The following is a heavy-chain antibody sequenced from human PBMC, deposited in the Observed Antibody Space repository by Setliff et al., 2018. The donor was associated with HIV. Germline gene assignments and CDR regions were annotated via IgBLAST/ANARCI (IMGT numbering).Heavy chain of an antibody. CDR1: GGSFSGFY. D-gene: IGHD6-6*01. Sequence: SETLSLTCGISGGSFSGFYWAWIRQPPGKGLEWIGEINYSGKTNKNPSLKSRATISADTSRTQFSLNLISVTAADTAVYYCARATYGSRAGTGLYFDSWGQGALVTVSS. J-gene: IGHJ4*02. V-gene: IGHV4-34*04. CDR3: ARATYGSRAGTGLYFDS. CDR2: INYSGKT.